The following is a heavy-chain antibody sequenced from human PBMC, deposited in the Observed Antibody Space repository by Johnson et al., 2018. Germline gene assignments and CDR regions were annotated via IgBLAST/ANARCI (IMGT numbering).Heavy chain of an antibody. D-gene: IGHD1-26*01. Sequence: QVQLQESGPGLVKPSETLSLTCTVSGGSFSSNYWTWIRQPPGKGLEWIGYIHYSSSTNYNPSLKSRVTISVDTSENELSLKLKSVTVAGTAVYYCVGVGGSGSYWAFDIWGQGTMVTVSS. CDR2: IHYSSST. J-gene: IGHJ3*02. CDR1: GGSFSSNY. CDR3: VGVGGSGSYWAFDI. V-gene: IGHV4-59*01.